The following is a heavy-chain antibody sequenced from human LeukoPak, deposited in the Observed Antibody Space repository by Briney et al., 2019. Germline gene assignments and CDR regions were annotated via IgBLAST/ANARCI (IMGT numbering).Heavy chain of an antibody. Sequence: GGSLRLYCAASGFTFSSYAMSWVRQAPGKGLEWVSAISGSGGSTYYADSVKGRFTISRDNSKNTLYLQMNSLRAEDTAVYYCARDHSGWYVDYWGQGTLVTVSS. J-gene: IGHJ4*02. D-gene: IGHD6-19*01. CDR1: GFTFSSYA. CDR3: ARDHSGWYVDY. V-gene: IGHV3-23*01. CDR2: ISGSGGST.